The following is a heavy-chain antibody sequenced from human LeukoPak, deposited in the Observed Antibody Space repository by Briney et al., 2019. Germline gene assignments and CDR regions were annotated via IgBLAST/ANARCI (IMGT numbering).Heavy chain of an antibody. Sequence: GGSLRLSCAASGFTFSSYAMHWVRQAPGKGLEWVAVISYDGSNKYYADSVKGRFTISRDNSKNTLYLQMNSLRAEDTALYYCAKDSYYYDSSGYLGYWGQGTLVTVSS. J-gene: IGHJ4*02. CDR2: ISYDGSNK. CDR1: GFTFSSYA. V-gene: IGHV3-30-3*01. D-gene: IGHD3-22*01. CDR3: AKDSYYYDSSGYLGY.